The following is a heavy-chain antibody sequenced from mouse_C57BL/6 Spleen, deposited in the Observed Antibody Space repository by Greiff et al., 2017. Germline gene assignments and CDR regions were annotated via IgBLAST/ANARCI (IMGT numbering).Heavy chain of an antibody. D-gene: IGHD1-1*01. J-gene: IGHJ4*01. CDR2: INPSSGYP. V-gene: IGHV1-7*01. CDR1: GYTFTSYW. Sequence: QVQLQQSGAELAKPGASVKLSCKASGYTFTSYWMHWVKQRPGQGLEWIGYINPSSGYPKYNQKFKDKAKLTADKSSSTASMQLSSLTYEDSAFYYCARPSYYYGSTLYYAMDYWVQGTSVSVSS. CDR3: ARPSYYYGSTLYYAMDY.